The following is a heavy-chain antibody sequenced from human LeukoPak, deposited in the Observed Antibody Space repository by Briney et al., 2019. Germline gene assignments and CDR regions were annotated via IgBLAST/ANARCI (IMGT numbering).Heavy chain of an antibody. CDR1: GFTFSSYA. CDR3: AKDFYIAVAGTPDY. CDR2: ISGSGGTT. V-gene: IGHV3-23*01. Sequence: GGSLRLSCAASGFTFSSYAMSWVRQAPGKGLEWVSAISGSGGTTYYADSVRGRFTISRDNSKNTLYLQMNSLRAEDTAVYYCAKDFYIAVAGTPDYWGQGTLVTVSS. D-gene: IGHD6-19*01. J-gene: IGHJ4*02.